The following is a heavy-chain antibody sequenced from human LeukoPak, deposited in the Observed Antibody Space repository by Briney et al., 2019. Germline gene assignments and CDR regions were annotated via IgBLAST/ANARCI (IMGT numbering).Heavy chain of an antibody. CDR2: INHTGST. V-gene: IGHV4-34*01. CDR1: GGSFSSYY. Sequence: SETLSLTCAVYGGSFSSYYWSWIRQPPGKGLEWIGEINHTGSTKYNPSLKSRVTISVDTSKNQFSLKLSSVTAADTAVYYCVRYEAVAGVFDYWGQGTLVTVSS. D-gene: IGHD6-19*01. J-gene: IGHJ4*02. CDR3: VRYEAVAGVFDY.